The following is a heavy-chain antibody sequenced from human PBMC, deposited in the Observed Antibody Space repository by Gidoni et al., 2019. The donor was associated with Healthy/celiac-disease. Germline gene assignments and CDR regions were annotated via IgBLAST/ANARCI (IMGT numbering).Heavy chain of an antibody. CDR3: ARLISGYCSGGSCYSPEYYFDY. CDR1: GYSFTSYW. V-gene: IGHV5-51*01. Sequence: EVQLVQSGAEVKKPGESLKISCKGSGYSFTSYWIGWVRQMPGKGLEWMGIISPGDSDTRYSPSFQGQVTISADKSISTAYLQWSSLKASDTAMYYCARLISGYCSGGSCYSPEYYFDYWGQGTLVTVSS. CDR2: ISPGDSDT. D-gene: IGHD2-15*01. J-gene: IGHJ4*02.